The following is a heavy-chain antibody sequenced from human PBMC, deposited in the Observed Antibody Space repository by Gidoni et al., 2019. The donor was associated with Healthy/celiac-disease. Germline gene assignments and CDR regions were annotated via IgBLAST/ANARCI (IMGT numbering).Heavy chain of an antibody. CDR1: GFTFRSYG. Sequence: QVQLVESGGGVVQPGRHLRLSCAASGFTFRSYGMHWVRQAQGKGLEWVAVISYDGSNKYYADSVKGRFTISRDNSKNTLYLQMNSLRAEDTAVYYCAKDLSDYDDDFGYMDVWGKGTTVTVSS. CDR3: AKDLSDYDDDFGYMDV. J-gene: IGHJ6*03. CDR2: ISYDGSNK. V-gene: IGHV3-30*18. D-gene: IGHD4-17*01.